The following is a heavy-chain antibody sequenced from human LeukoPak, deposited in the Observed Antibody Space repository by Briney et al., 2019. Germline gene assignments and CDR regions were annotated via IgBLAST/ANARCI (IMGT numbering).Heavy chain of an antibody. Sequence: PGGSLRLSCAASGFTFSSYSMNWVRQAPGKGLEWVSSISSSSYIYYADSVKGRFTISRDNAKNSLYLQMNSLRAEDTAVYYCARDRRIPYGMDVWGQGTTVTVSS. CDR3: ARDRRIPYGMDV. CDR1: GFTFSSYS. J-gene: IGHJ6*02. CDR2: ISSSSYI. D-gene: IGHD2-2*02. V-gene: IGHV3-21*01.